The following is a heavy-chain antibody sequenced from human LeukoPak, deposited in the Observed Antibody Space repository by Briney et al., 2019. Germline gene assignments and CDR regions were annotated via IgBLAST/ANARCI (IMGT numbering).Heavy chain of an antibody. D-gene: IGHD1-26*01. J-gene: IGHJ6*02. Sequence: ASVKVSCKASGYTFTSYGISWVRQAPGQGLEWMGWISTYNGNTNYAQELQGRVTMTTDTSTSTAYIELRSLRSDDTAVYYCARDQWVGATSIYYYGMDVWGQGTTVTVSS. V-gene: IGHV1-18*01. CDR3: ARDQWVGATSIYYYGMDV. CDR2: ISTYNGNT. CDR1: GYTFTSYG.